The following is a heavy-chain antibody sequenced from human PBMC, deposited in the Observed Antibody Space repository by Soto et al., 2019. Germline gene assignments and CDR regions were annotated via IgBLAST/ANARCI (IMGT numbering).Heavy chain of an antibody. D-gene: IGHD3-22*01. Sequence: VGSLRLSCAASGFTFSSYAMHWVRQAPGKGLEWVAVISYDGSNKYYADSVKGRFTISRDNSKNTLYLQMNSLRAEDTAVYYCAREFIVVDAFDIWGQGTMVTVSS. V-gene: IGHV3-30-3*01. CDR1: GFTFSSYA. CDR3: AREFIVVDAFDI. CDR2: ISYDGSNK. J-gene: IGHJ3*02.